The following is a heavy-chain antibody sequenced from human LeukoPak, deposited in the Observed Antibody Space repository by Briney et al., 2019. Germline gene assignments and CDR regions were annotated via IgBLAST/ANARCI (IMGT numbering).Heavy chain of an antibody. CDR3: ARDQGRDSSGYYYYYYMDV. D-gene: IGHD3-22*01. Sequence: KASETLSLTCAVYGGSFSGYYWSWIRQPPGKGLEWIGSIYYSGNTYYNASLKSQVSISIDTSKNQFSLRLTSVTAADTAVYYCARDQGRDSSGYYYYYYMDVWGKGTTVTISS. J-gene: IGHJ6*03. V-gene: IGHV4-34*01. CDR1: GGSFSGYY. CDR2: IYYSGNT.